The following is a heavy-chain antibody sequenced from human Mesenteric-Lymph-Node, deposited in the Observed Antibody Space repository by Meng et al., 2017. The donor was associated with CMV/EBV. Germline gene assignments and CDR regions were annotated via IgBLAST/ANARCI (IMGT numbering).Heavy chain of an antibody. CDR2: ISGSSTVT. Sequence: GESLKISCAASGFTFSSYSMSWIRQAPGKGLQWVSSISGSSTVTYYADSVKGRFTISRDNAKNSLYLQMNSLRAEDTAVYYCARDRHYYDSSGCFDYWGQGTLVTVSS. CDR3: ARDRHYYDSSGCFDY. J-gene: IGHJ4*02. D-gene: IGHD3-22*01. V-gene: IGHV3-21*01. CDR1: GFTFSSYS.